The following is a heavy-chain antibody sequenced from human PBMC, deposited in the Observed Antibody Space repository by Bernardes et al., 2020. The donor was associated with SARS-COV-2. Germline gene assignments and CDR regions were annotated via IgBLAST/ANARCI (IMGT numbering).Heavy chain of an antibody. CDR2: IYYSGST. Sequence: TLSLTGTVSGVSIRSYYWSWIRHPPVKGLEWIGYIYYSGSTNYNPSLKSRVTISVDTSKNQFSLKLSSVTAADTAVYYCARASVGATVYFDYWGQGTLVTVSS. D-gene: IGHD1-26*01. J-gene: IGHJ4*02. CDR1: GVSIRSYY. CDR3: ARASVGATVYFDY. V-gene: IGHV4-59*08.